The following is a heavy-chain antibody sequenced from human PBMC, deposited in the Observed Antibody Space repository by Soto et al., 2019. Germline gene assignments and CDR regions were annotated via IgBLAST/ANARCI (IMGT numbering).Heavy chain of an antibody. CDR2: IYWNDDK. V-gene: IGHV2-5*01. J-gene: IGHJ4*02. CDR3: AHGFYYDFWSGYID. D-gene: IGHD3-3*01. Sequence: QITLKESGPTLVKPTQTLTLTCTFSGFSLSTSGVGVGWIRQPPGKALEWLAIIYWNDDKRYSPSLKSRLTITKDNSKNQVVLTLTNVDPVDTATYYCAHGFYYDFWSGYIDWGQGTLVTVSS. CDR1: GFSLSTSGVG.